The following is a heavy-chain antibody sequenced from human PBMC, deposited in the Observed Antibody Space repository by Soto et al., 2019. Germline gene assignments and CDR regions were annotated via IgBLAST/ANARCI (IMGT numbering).Heavy chain of an antibody. CDR3: AKDHCTGSRCYSDY. V-gene: IGHV3-9*01. CDR2: ISWNSGSI. CDR1: GFTFEDYA. J-gene: IGHJ4*02. Sequence: DVQLVESGGGLVQPGRSLRLSCAASGFTFEDYAMHWVRQAPGKGLEWVSGISWNSGSIGYADSVKGRFTISRDNAKNSLHLQMNSLRAEDTALYYCAKDHCTGSRCYSDYWGQGTLVTVSS. D-gene: IGHD2-8*02.